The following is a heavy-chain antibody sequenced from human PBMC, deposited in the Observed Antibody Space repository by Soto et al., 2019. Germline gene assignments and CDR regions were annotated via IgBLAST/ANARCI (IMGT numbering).Heavy chain of an antibody. V-gene: IGHV4-39*02. CDR1: GGSISNTSYF. J-gene: IGHJ4*02. CDR3: AGGYYHLSAGYRYYESCYFDN. Sequence: PSEILSLTCGVSGGSISNTSYFWGWIRQPPGKGLEWVGNMFSTGSSTYSPSLKGRITISVDTSKNHFSLRLYSMTASDTAIYYCAGGYYHLSAGYRYYESCYFDNGGPGTLVTVSS. CDR2: MFSTGSS. D-gene: IGHD3-9*01.